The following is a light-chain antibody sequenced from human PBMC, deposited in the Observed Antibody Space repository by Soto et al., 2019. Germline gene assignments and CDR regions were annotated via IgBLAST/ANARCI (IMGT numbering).Light chain of an antibody. Sequence: DIQMTQSPSTLSASVGDRVTITCRASQSISSWLAWYQQKPGEAPKLLIYDASSLESGVPSRFSGSGSGSEFILTISPLLLYDFATSNCKQNNSYRTSGQGTRV. V-gene: IGKV1-5*01. CDR2: DAS. CDR1: QSISSW. CDR3: KQNNSYRT. J-gene: IGKJ1*01.